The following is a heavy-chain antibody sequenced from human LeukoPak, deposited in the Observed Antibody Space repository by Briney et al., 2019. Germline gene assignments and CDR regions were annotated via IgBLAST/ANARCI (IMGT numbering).Heavy chain of an antibody. CDR1: GFTFSSYS. CDR3: ARDRGYCSSTSCYTEIDY. Sequence: GGSLRLSCAASGFTFSSYSMNWVRQAPGKGLEWVSPISSSSSYIYYADSVKGRFTISRDNAKNSLYLQMNSLRAEDTAVYYCARDRGYCSSTSCYTEIDYWGQGTLVTVSS. V-gene: IGHV3-21*01. CDR2: ISSSSSYI. D-gene: IGHD2-2*02. J-gene: IGHJ4*02.